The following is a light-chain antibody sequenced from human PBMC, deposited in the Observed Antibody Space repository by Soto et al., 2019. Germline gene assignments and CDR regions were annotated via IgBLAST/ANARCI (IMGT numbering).Light chain of an antibody. Sequence: IVMTPSPATLSVSLGARATLSCRACQSVGSNFAWYHLKPGPAPRLLNYGASTRATGIPAMFSASGSRTESTLTIRSLRAEDFAFDYCQQYNDRPTFGQGTKVDIK. CDR1: QSVGSN. CDR2: GAS. CDR3: QQYNDRPT. J-gene: IGKJ1*01. V-gene: IGKV3-15*01.